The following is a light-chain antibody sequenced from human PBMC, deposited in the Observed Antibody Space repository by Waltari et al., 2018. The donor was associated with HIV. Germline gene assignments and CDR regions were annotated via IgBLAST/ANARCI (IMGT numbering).Light chain of an antibody. CDR1: QSVSSN. J-gene: IGKJ1*01. CDR2: GAF. Sequence: EIVITHPPAPLSVPQGARAPLSCRASQSVSSNLAWYQQKPGQAPRLPMYGAFTRATGIPARFSGGGSGTEFTLTITSLQSEDFAVYYCQQYNNWPTWTFGQGTKVEIK. CDR3: QQYNNWPTWT. V-gene: IGKV3-15*01.